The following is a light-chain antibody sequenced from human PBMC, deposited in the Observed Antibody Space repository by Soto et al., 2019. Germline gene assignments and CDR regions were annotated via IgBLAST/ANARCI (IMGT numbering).Light chain of an antibody. V-gene: IGLV3-21*02. J-gene: IGLJ1*01. CDR2: DDS. CDR1: NIGSKS. CDR3: QVWDNTNDHPVYV. Sequence: SYELTQPPSVSVATGQTASITCGGSNIGSKSVQWYRQKPGQAPLLVVNDDSDRPSGIPERFSGSNSGNTATLTISRVEAGDDADYYGQVWDNTNDHPVYVFGTGTKVTVL.